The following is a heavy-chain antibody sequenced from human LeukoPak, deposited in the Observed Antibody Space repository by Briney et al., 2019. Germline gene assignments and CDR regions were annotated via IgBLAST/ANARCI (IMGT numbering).Heavy chain of an antibody. J-gene: IGHJ4*02. D-gene: IGHD1-26*01. CDR1: GGSFSSYF. CDR3: ARAREGSYQHFDF. V-gene: IGHV4-34*01. CDR2: INHSGST. Sequence: SETLSLTCALYGGSFSSYFWSWTWIRQPPGKGLEWIVEINHSGSTSYNPSLKSRVTTSVDTSKNQCSLKLSSVTAADTAVYFCARAREGSYQHFDFWGQGTLVTVSS.